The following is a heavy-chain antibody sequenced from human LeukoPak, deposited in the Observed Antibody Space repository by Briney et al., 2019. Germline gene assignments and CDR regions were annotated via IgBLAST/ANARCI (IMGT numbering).Heavy chain of an antibody. D-gene: IGHD3-9*01. CDR2: IYHSGST. V-gene: IGHV4-38-2*02. CDR3: ARFRAGLTGELDY. J-gene: IGHJ4*02. CDR1: GYSISSGYY. Sequence: SETLSLTCTVSGYSISSGYYWGWIRQPPGKGLEWIGSIYHSGSTYYNPSLKSRVTISVDTSKNQFSLKLSSVTAADTAVYYCARFRAGLTGELDYWGQGTLVTVSS.